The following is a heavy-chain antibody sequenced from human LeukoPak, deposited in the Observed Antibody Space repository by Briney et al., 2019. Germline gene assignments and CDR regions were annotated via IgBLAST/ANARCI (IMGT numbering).Heavy chain of an antibody. V-gene: IGHV3-21*01. CDR3: ARVTPPLLGYCSGGSCYADY. Sequence: GGSLRLSCAASEFTFSSYSMNWVRQAPGKGLEWVSSISSSSSYIYYADSVKGRFTISRDNAKNSLYLQMNSLRAEDTAVYYCARVTPPLLGYCSGGSCYADYWGQGTLVTVSS. CDR1: EFTFSSYS. J-gene: IGHJ4*02. CDR2: ISSSSSYI. D-gene: IGHD2-15*01.